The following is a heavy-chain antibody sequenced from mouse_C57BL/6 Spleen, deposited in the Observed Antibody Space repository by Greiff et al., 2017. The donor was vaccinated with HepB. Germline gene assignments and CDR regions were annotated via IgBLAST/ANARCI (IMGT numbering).Heavy chain of an antibody. V-gene: IGHV1-52*01. CDR1: GYTFTSYW. CDR3: AIVSPTVVSPRFGY. Sequence: VQLQQPGAELVKPGSSVKLSCKASGYTFTSYWMHWVKQRPIQGLEWIGNIDPSDSETHYNQKFKDQATLTVDKSSSTAYMQLSSLTSEDSAVYYFAIVSPTVVSPRFGYWGQGTLVTVSA. D-gene: IGHD1-1*01. J-gene: IGHJ3*01. CDR2: IDPSDSET.